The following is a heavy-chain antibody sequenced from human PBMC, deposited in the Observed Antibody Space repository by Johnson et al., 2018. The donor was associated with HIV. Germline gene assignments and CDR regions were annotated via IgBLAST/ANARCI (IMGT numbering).Heavy chain of an antibody. V-gene: IGHV3-30*04. J-gene: IGHJ3*02. CDR3: AKGRGSYGGAFDI. CDR1: GFTFSSYA. CDR2: ISYDGSNK. D-gene: IGHD4-23*01. Sequence: QVQLVESGGGVVQPGRSLRLSCAASGFTFSSYAMHWVRQAPGKGLEWVAVISYDGSNKYYADSVKGRFTISRDNSKNTLYLQINSLRAEDTALYYCAKGRGSYGGAFDIWGQGTMVTVSS.